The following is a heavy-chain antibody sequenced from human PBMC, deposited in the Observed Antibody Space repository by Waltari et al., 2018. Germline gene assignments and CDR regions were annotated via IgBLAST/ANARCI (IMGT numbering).Heavy chain of an antibody. Sequence: QVQLVESGGGVVQPGGSLRLSCAASGFTSSNYDLNWVRQAPGKGLEWVAFIPYDGSNKYYADSVKDRFTISRANSKNTLYLQLNSLGTEDTAMYYCAGTIFGGFDYWGLGALVTVSS. D-gene: IGHD3-3*01. CDR2: IPYDGSNK. J-gene: IGHJ4*02. CDR1: GFTSSNYD. V-gene: IGHV3-30*02. CDR3: AGTIFGGFDY.